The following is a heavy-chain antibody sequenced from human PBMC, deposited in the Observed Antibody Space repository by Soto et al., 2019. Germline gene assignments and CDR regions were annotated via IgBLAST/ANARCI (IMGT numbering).Heavy chain of an antibody. CDR3: ARSSSSWYYFDY. CDR2: ISYDGSNK. Sequence: GGSLRLSCAASGFTFSSYAMHWVRQAPGKGLEWVAVISYDGSNKYYADSVKGRFTISRDNYKNTLYLQMNSLRAEDTAVYYCARSSSSWYYFDYWGQGTLVTVSS. CDR1: GFTFSSYA. V-gene: IGHV3-30*04. D-gene: IGHD6-13*01. J-gene: IGHJ4*02.